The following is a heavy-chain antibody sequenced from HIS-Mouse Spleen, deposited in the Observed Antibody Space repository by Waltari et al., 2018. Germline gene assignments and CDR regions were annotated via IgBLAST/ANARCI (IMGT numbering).Heavy chain of an antibody. CDR1: GCSISSSSYY. V-gene: IGHV4-39*01. CDR2: IYYSGST. D-gene: IGHD6-13*01. J-gene: IGHJ1*01. Sequence: QLQLQESGPGLVKPSETLSLTCTVSGCSISSSSYYWGWIRQPPGKGLEWIGSIYYSGSTYYNPSLKSRVTISVDTSKNQFSLKLSSVTAADTAVYYCARLCSSSWYFQHWGQGTLVTVSS. CDR3: ARLCSSSWYFQH.